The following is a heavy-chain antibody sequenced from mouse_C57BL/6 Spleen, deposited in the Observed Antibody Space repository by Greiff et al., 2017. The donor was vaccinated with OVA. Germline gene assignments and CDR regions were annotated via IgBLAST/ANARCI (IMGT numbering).Heavy chain of an antibody. Sequence: VQLQQPGTELVKPGASVKLSCKASGYTFTSYWMHWVKQRPGQGLEWIGNINPSNGGTNYNEKFKSKATLTVDKSSSTAYMQLSSLTSEDSAVSDCARSKAGETAQAAFAYWGQGTLVTVSA. D-gene: IGHD3-2*02. V-gene: IGHV1-53*01. CDR1: GYTFTSYW. J-gene: IGHJ3*01. CDR2: INPSNGGT. CDR3: ARSKAGETAQAAFAY.